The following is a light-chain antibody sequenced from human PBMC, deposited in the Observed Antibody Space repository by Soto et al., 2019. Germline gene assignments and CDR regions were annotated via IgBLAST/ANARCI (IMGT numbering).Light chain of an antibody. CDR2: WAS. J-gene: IGKJ4*01. CDR1: QXXXYTSINKTY. CDR3: QQYFSYPLT. V-gene: IGKV4-1*01. Sequence: DSVMTQSPDSLAVSLGERATIICKSXQXXXYTSINKTYLAWYXQRQGQXXKXXIYWASIRGSGVPDRLSGSGFGTDFTLTISSLQTEDGAVYDCQQYFSYPLTFGGGTKVDIK.